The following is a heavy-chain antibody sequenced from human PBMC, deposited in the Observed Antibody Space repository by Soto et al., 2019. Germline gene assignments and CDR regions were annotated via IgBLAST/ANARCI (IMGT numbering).Heavy chain of an antibody. J-gene: IGHJ5*02. CDR3: VRAGGTMVRGVTNWFDP. D-gene: IGHD3-10*01. Sequence: PSETLSLTCTVSGGSISSGGYYWSWIRQHPGKGLEWIGYIYYSGSTYYNPSLKSRVTISVDTSKNQFSLKLSSVTAADTAVYYCVRAGGTMVRGVTNWFDPWGQGTLVTVSS. CDR2: IYYSGST. CDR1: GGSISSGGYY. V-gene: IGHV4-31*03.